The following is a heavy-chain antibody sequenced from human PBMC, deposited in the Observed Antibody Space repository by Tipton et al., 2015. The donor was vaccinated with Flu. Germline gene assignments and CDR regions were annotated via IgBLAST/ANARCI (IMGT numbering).Heavy chain of an antibody. Sequence: LRLSCTVSGGSLSSYYWSWIRQPAGKGLEWIGRIYTSGSTNYNSSLKSRVTMSVDPSKNQFSRRLNSVTAADTAVYHCARGSGSGTLRIFYYWDQGTLDTLSP. CDR2: IYTSGST. V-gene: IGHV4-4*07. CDR1: GGSLSSYY. D-gene: IGHD3-10*01. J-gene: IGHJ4*02. CDR3: ARGSGSGTLRIFYY.